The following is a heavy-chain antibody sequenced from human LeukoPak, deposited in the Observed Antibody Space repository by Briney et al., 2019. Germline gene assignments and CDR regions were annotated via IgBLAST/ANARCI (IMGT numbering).Heavy chain of an antibody. V-gene: IGHV3-30-3*01. CDR3: AKGNYYGGNSFDY. J-gene: IGHJ4*02. CDR2: ISYDGSNK. D-gene: IGHD4-23*01. CDR1: GFTFSSYA. Sequence: PGGSLRLSCAASGFTFSSYAMHWVRQAPGKGLEWVAVISYDGSNKYYADSVKGRFTISRDNSKNTLYLQMNSLRAEDTAVYYCAKGNYYGGNSFDYWGQGTLVTVSS.